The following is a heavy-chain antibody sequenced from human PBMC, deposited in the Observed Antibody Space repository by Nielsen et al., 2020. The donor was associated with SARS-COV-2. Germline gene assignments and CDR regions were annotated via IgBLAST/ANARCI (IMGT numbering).Heavy chain of an antibody. CDR1: GYTFTSYY. Sequence: ASVKVSCKASGYTFTSYYMHWVRQAPGQGLEWMGIINPSGGSTSYAQKLQGRVTMTTDTSTSTAYMELRSLRSDDTAVYYCARDPTMVRGVTNNWFDPWGQGTLVTVSS. J-gene: IGHJ5*02. D-gene: IGHD3-10*01. CDR3: ARDPTMVRGVTNNWFDP. V-gene: IGHV1-46*01. CDR2: INPSGGST.